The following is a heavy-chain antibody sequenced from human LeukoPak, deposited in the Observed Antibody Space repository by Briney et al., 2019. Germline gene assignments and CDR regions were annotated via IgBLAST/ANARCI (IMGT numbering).Heavy chain of an antibody. Sequence: SETLSLTCTVSGGSISSYYWSWIRQPPGKGLEWIGYIYYSGGTNYNPSLKSRVTISVDTSKNQFSLKLSSVTAADTAVYYRARHSDGGGSYRRSFDYWGQGTLVTVSS. CDR3: ARHSDGGGSYRRSFDY. CDR2: IYYSGGT. D-gene: IGHD1-26*01. CDR1: GGSISSYY. V-gene: IGHV4-59*08. J-gene: IGHJ4*02.